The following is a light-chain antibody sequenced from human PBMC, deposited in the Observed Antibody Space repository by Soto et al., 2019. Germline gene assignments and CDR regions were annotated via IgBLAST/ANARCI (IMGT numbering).Light chain of an antibody. V-gene: IGKV1-6*01. CDR2: AAS. J-gene: IGKJ4*01. CDR3: LQDYNYPLT. Sequence: AIQMTQCPSSLSASLGDRVTITCRASQGIRNDLGWYQQKPGKAPKLLIYAASSLQSGVPSRFSGSGSGTDFTLTISSLQPEDFATYYCLQDYNYPLTFGGGTKVDIK. CDR1: QGIRND.